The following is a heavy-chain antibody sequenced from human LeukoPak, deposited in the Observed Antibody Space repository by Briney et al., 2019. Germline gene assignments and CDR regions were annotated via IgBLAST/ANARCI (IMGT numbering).Heavy chain of an antibody. Sequence: SETLSLTCTVSGGSISSYYWSWIRQPPGKGLEWIANIYRTGSTNYNPSLSSRVTISIDTAKNQFSLKLTSVTAADTAVYYCARRGRTSSGWQVYLWGQGTLVTVSS. CDR3: ARRGRTSSGWQVYL. D-gene: IGHD6-25*01. V-gene: IGHV4-59*01. J-gene: IGHJ4*02. CDR1: GGSISSYY. CDR2: IYRTGST.